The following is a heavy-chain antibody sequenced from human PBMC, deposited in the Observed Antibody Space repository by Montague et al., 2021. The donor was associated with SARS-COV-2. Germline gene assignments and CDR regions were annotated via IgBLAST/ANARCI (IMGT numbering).Heavy chain of an antibody. CDR1: GFTFSSYW. V-gene: IGHV3-7*01. Sequence: SLRLSCAASGFTFSSYWMSWVRQAPGKGLEWVANIKQDGSEKYYVDSEKGRFTISRDNAKNSLYLQMNSLRAEDTAVYYCARDSFVVVPAASNYYYYYGMDVWGQGTTVTVSS. CDR2: IKQDGSEK. J-gene: IGHJ6*02. CDR3: ARDSFVVVPAASNYYYYYGMDV. D-gene: IGHD2-2*01.